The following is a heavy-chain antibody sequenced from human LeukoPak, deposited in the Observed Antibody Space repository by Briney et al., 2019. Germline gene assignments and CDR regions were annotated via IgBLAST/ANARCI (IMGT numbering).Heavy chain of an antibody. CDR1: GFTFSSYA. J-gene: IGHJ4*02. CDR3: ATSYYDSSGFYYVDYFDY. V-gene: IGHV3-23*01. Sequence: GGSLRLSCAASGFTFSSYAMSWVRQAPGKGLEWVSAISGSGGSTYYADSVKGRFTISRDNAKNSLYLQMNSLRAEDTAVYYCATSYYDSSGFYYVDYFDYWGQGTLVTVSS. CDR2: ISGSGGST. D-gene: IGHD3-22*01.